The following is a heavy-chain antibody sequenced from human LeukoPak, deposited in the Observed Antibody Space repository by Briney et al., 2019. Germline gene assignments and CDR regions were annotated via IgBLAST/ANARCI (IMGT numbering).Heavy chain of an antibody. V-gene: IGHV4-30-2*01. CDR3: ASLYDSSGYDSYFDY. J-gene: IGHJ4*02. D-gene: IGHD3-22*01. CDR1: GGSVSSGSYY. Sequence: PSETLSLTCTVSGGSVSSGSYYWSWIRQPPGKGLEWIGYIYHSGSTYYNPSLKSRVTISVDRSKNQFSLKLSSVTAADTAVYYCASLYDSSGYDSYFDYWGQGTLVTVSS. CDR2: IYHSGST.